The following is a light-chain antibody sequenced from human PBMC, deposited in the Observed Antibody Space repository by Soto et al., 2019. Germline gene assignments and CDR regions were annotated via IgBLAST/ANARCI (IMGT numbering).Light chain of an antibody. J-gene: IGKJ4*01. CDR3: QQYNRWPPLT. Sequence: EIVMTQSPATLSVSPGERATLSCRASQSVSSNLAWYQQKPGQAPRLLIYGASTRATGIPARFSGSGSGTAFIITIIILQTEDLAVYYCQQYNRWPPLTFGGGTKVEIK. V-gene: IGKV3-15*01. CDR1: QSVSSN. CDR2: GAS.